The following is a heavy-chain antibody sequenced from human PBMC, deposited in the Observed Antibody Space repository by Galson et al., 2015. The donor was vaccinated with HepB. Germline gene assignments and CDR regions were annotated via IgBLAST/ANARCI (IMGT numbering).Heavy chain of an antibody. V-gene: IGHV3-30*04. J-gene: IGHJ6*02. Sequence: SLRLSCAASGFTFSNFAMHWVRQAPGRGLEWVAVISHDGSNKYSADSVKGRLTISRDNSKNTLYLHMSSLRGEDTAVYYCARDMGDGFNPNNYYNMDVWGQGTAVSVSS. CDR3: ARDMGDGFNPNNYYNMDV. CDR1: GFTFSNFA. D-gene: IGHD5-24*01. CDR2: ISHDGSNK.